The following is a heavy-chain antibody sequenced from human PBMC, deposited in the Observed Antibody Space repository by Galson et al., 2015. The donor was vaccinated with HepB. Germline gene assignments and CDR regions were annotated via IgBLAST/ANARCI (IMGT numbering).Heavy chain of an antibody. CDR1: GFTFSKYW. CDR3: ARDQFPVPRYSYGRKIRTDSYYYGLDV. J-gene: IGHJ6*02. CDR2: IKQDGSEK. D-gene: IGHD5-18*01. V-gene: IGHV3-7*03. Sequence: SLRLSCAASGFTFSKYWMTWVRQAPGKGLEWVANIKQDGSEKYCVDSVKGRFTISRDYAKNSLFLQMNSLRAEDTAVYFCARDQFPVPRYSYGRKIRTDSYYYGLDVWGQGTTVTVSS.